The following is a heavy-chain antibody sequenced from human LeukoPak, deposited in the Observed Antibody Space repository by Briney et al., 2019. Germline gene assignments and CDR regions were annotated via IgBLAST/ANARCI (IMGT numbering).Heavy chain of an antibody. CDR3: ARHASNYGPYYFDY. V-gene: IGHV4-61*02. CDR1: GGSISSGSYY. CDR2: IYTSGST. J-gene: IGHJ4*02. Sequence: KSSETLSLTCTVSGGSISSGSYYWSWIRQPAGKGLEWIGRIYTSGSTYYNPSLKSRVTISVDTSKNQFSLKLSSVTAADTAVYYCARHASNYGPYYFDYWGQGTLVTVSS. D-gene: IGHD4-17*01.